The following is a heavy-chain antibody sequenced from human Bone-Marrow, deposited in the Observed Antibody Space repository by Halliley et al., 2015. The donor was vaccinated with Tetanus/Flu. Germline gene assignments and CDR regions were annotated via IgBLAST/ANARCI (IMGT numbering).Heavy chain of an antibody. Sequence: TLSLTCSVSGGSVSSYYWSWLRQPPGKGLEWIGYIYDNGDTVYNPSLKSRVTMSVDTSKNQLSLKVNSVSAADTAVYYCARSRGGDCSSKPCHFSYGMDVWGQGTTVTVSS. D-gene: IGHD2-2*01. CDR1: GGSVSSYY. V-gene: IGHV4-59*02. CDR2: IYDNGDT. J-gene: IGHJ6*02. CDR3: ARSRGGDCSSKPCHFSYGMDV.